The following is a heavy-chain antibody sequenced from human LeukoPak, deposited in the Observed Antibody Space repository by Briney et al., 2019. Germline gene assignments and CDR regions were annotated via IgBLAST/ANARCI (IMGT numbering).Heavy chain of an antibody. Sequence: PGGSLRLSCAASVFTFSSCAMSWVRQAPGKGLEWVSLISSDAITYYADSVKGRFTISRDNSKDTLYLQMNSLRAEDTAFYYCARGRGGDWGQGALVTVSS. CDR3: ARGRGGD. CDR2: ISSDAIT. V-gene: IGHV3-53*01. J-gene: IGHJ4*02. D-gene: IGHD2-15*01. CDR1: VFTFSSCA.